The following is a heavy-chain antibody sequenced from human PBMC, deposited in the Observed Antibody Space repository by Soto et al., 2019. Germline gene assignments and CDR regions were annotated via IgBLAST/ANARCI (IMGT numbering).Heavy chain of an antibody. CDR3: AREGALKPFSS. V-gene: IGHV3-21*01. CDR1: GFTFSNYN. J-gene: IGHJ5*02. CDR2: ISGTSVYI. Sequence: RGSLRLSCLASGFTFSNYNMNWFRQAPGKGLEWVSHISGTSVYIHYADSVKGRFTISRDNAKNSVYLQMDSLRVEDTAVYYCAREGALKPFSSWGQGALVTVSS.